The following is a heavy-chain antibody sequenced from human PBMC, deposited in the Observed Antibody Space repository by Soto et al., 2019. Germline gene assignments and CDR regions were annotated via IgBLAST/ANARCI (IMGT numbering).Heavy chain of an antibody. CDR1: GCTFSSYA. J-gene: IGHJ4*02. CDR2: IIPIFSTA. CDR3: ARGESIAAFWFDY. V-gene: IGHV1-69*13. D-gene: IGHD6-6*01. Sequence: SVKLSCKAFGCTFSSYAISWVRQAPGQGLGWMGGIIPIFSTANYAQKFQGRVTITADESTSTAYMELSSLRSEDTAVYYCARGESIAAFWFDYWGQGTLVTVSS.